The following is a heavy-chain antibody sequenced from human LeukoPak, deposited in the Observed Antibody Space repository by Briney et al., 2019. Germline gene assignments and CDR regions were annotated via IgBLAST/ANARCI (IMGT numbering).Heavy chain of an antibody. J-gene: IGHJ4*02. CDR1: GFTFSSYA. CDR2: ISGSGGST. D-gene: IGHD2-15*01. CDR3: AKILHCSGGSCYSDYFDY. V-gene: IGHV3-23*01. Sequence: GGSLRLSCAASGFTFSSYAMSWVRQAPGKGLKWVSAISGSGGSTYYADSVKGRFTISRDNSKNTLYLQMNSLRAEDTAVYYCAKILHCSGGSCYSDYFDYWGQGTLVTVSS.